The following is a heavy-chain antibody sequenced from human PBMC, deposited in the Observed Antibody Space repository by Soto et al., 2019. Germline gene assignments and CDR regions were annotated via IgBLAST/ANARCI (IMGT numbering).Heavy chain of an antibody. J-gene: IGHJ4*02. CDR2: IYYSGRT. CDR3: ARQKSSSSDGFDS. CDR1: GGSIDIDDYY. D-gene: IGHD6-6*01. V-gene: IGHV4-30-4*01. Sequence: QVQPQESGPGLVKPSQTLSLTCTVSGGSIDIDDYYWNWIRQSPGKGLEWIGYIYYSGRTYYNPSLRSRVTMSVDTSKNQFSLKVQSVTAADTAVYYCARQKSSSSDGFDSWGQGAQVTVSS.